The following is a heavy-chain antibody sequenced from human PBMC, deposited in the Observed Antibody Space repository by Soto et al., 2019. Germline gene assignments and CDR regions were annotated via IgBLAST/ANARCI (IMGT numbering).Heavy chain of an antibody. V-gene: IGHV3-30-3*01. J-gene: IGHJ3*02. Sequence: QVQLVESGGGVVQPGRSLRLSCAASGFTFSSYAMHWVRQAPGKGLEWVAVISYDGSNKYYADSVKGRFTSSRDNSKNTVYLQMNSLRAEDTAVYYCAREVIVVVTAPAFDIWGQGTMVTVSS. CDR2: ISYDGSNK. D-gene: IGHD2-21*02. CDR3: AREVIVVVTAPAFDI. CDR1: GFTFSSYA.